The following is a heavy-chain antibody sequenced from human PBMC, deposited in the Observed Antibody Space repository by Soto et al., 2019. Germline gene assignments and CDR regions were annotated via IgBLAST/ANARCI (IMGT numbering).Heavy chain of an antibody. Sequence: QVQLVQSGAEVKKPGSSVKVSCKASGGTFSSYAISWVRQAPGQGLEWMGGIIPIFGTANYAQKFQGRVTITADESTSKVYMELSSLRSEDTAVYYGARWGGIVVDLGWYFDLWGRGTLVTVSS. D-gene: IGHD2-21*01. CDR3: ARWGGIVVDLGWYFDL. CDR2: IIPIFGTA. V-gene: IGHV1-69*12. CDR1: GGTFSSYA. J-gene: IGHJ2*01.